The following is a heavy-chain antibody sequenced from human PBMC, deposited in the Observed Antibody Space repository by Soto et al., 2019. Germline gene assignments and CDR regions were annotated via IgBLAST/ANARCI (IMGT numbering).Heavy chain of an antibody. CDR1: GGSISSGGYS. V-gene: IGHV4-30-2*01. Sequence: ASETLSLTCAVSGGSISSGGYSWSWIRQPPGKGLEWIGYIYHSGSTYYNPSLKSRVTISVDRSKNQFPLKLSSVTAADTAVYYCARGQRDYDILTGYSYYGYFDDWGPGTLVTVS. D-gene: IGHD3-9*01. CDR2: IYHSGST. CDR3: ARGQRDYDILTGYSYYGYFDD. J-gene: IGHJ4*02.